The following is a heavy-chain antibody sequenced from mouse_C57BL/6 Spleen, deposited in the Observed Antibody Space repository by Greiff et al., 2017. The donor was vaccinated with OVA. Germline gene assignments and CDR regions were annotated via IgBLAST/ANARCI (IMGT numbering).Heavy chain of an antibody. Sequence: ESGPGLVKPSQSLSLTCSVTGYSITSGYYWNWIRQFPGNKLEWMGYISYDGSNNYNPSLKNRISITRDTSKNQFFLKLNSVTTEDTATYYCAREAYYEDYFDDWGQGTTLTVSS. V-gene: IGHV3-6*01. CDR1: GYSITSGYY. J-gene: IGHJ2*01. D-gene: IGHD1-1*01. CDR3: AREAYYEDYFDD. CDR2: ISYDGSN.